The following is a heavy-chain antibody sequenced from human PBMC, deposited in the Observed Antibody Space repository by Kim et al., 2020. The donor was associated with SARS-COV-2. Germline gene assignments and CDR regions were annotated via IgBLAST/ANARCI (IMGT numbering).Heavy chain of an antibody. CDR2: ISGDGGST. V-gene: IGHV3-43*02. CDR3: ANYYGSGNAY. J-gene: IGHJ4*02. CDR1: GFTFDDYA. D-gene: IGHD3-10*01. Sequence: GGSLRLSCAASGFTFDDYAMHWVRQAPGKGLEWVSLISGDGGSTYYADAVKGRFTISRDNSKNSLYLQMNSLRTEDTALHYCANYYGSGNAYWGQGTLVTVSS.